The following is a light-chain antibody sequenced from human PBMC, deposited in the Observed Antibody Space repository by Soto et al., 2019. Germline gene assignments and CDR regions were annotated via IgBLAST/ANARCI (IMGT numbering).Light chain of an antibody. Sequence: EILMTQSPATLSVSPGERATLSCRASHSVGNNLAWYQQKPGQAPRLLIYYASTRATGIPARFSGSGSGTEFTLTISSLQSEDFALYYCQQYNDWPPITFGQGTRLEVK. J-gene: IGKJ5*01. V-gene: IGKV3-15*01. CDR1: HSVGNN. CDR3: QQYNDWPPIT. CDR2: YAS.